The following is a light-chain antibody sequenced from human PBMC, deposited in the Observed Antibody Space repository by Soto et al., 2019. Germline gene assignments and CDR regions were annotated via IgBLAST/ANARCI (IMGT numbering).Light chain of an antibody. CDR1: QSVSSN. CDR3: QQYTSSLIT. V-gene: IGKV3-20*01. J-gene: IGKJ5*01. CDR2: GAS. Sequence: SPATLSVSPGERATLSCRASQSVSSNLAWYQQKPGQAPRLLIYGASTRATGIPDRFSGSGSGTDFTLTISRLEPEDFAVYYCQQYTSSLITFGQGTRLEI.